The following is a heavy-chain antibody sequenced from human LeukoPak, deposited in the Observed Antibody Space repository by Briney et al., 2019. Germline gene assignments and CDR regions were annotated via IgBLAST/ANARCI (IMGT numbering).Heavy chain of an antibody. CDR2: IYPGDSDT. CDR3: ARPLYCSGGSCYSTH. V-gene: IGHV5-51*01. D-gene: IGHD2-15*01. CDR1: GYSFTSYW. J-gene: IGHJ1*01. Sequence: GESLKISCKGSGYSFTSYWIGWVRQMPGKGLEWMAIIYPGDSDTRYSPSFQGQVTISADKSISTAYLQWSSLKASDTAIYYCARPLYCSGGSCYSTHWGQGTLVTVSS.